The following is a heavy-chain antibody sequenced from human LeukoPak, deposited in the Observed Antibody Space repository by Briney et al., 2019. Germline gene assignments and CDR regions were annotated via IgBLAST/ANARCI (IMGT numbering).Heavy chain of an antibody. CDR1: GGTFSSCA. V-gene: IGHV1-69*05. J-gene: IGHJ3*02. Sequence: SVKVSCKASGGTFSSCAISWVRQAPGQGLEWMGGIIPIFGTANYAQKFQGRVTITTDESTSTAYMELSSLRSEDTAVYYCARRDLDTAMVTWAFDIWGQGTMVTVSS. D-gene: IGHD5-18*01. CDR3: ARRDLDTAMVTWAFDI. CDR2: IIPIFGTA.